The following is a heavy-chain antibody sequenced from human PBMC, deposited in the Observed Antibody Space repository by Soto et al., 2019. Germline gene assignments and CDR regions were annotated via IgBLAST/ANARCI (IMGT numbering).Heavy chain of an antibody. D-gene: IGHD2-2*01. J-gene: IGHJ6*02. CDR3: ARSQGSSTSLEIYYYYYYGMDV. CDR2: VIPISGTA. CDR1: GGTFNSYA. Sequence: QVQLVQSGAEVKKPGSSVKVSCKASGGTFNSYAISWVRQAPGQGLEWMGGVIPISGTANYGQKFQGRVTITADESTSTAYMELSSLRSEDTAVYYCARSQGSSTSLEIYYYYYYGMDVWGQGTTVTVSS. V-gene: IGHV1-69*01.